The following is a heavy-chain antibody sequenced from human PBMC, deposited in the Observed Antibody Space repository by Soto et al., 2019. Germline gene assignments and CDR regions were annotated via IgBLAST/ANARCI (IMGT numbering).Heavy chain of an antibody. V-gene: IGHV1-2*04. J-gene: IGHJ6*01. CDR1: GYTFTGYY. CDR2: INPNSGGT. D-gene: IGHD4-4*01. Sequence: SVKVYCKASGYTFTGYYMHWVRQAPGQGLEWMGWINPNSGGTNYAQKFQGWVTMTRDTSISTGYMELSRPRSDDTAVYYCARGITVTTVRRVYGMDVWGQGTRVTVSS. CDR3: ARGITVTTVRRVYGMDV.